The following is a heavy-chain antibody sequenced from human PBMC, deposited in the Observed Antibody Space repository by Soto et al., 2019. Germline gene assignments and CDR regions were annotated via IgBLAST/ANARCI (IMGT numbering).Heavy chain of an antibody. CDR2: ISSSSSYT. CDR1: GFTFSDYY. Sequence: GGSLRLSCAASGFTFSDYYMSWIRQAPGRGLEWVSYISSSSSYTNYADSVKGRFTISRDNAKNSLYLQRNSLRAEDTAVYYCARVIVGAMRAFDIWGQGIIVT. D-gene: IGHD1-26*01. V-gene: IGHV3-11*06. J-gene: IGHJ3*02. CDR3: ARVIVGAMRAFDI.